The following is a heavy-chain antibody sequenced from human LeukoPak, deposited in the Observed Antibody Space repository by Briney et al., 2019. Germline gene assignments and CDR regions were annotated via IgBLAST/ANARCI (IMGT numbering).Heavy chain of an antibody. V-gene: IGHV4-59*01. CDR3: AREATGYYDSSGYYHDAFDI. CDR1: GGSISSYY. J-gene: IGHJ3*02. CDR2: IYYSGTT. D-gene: IGHD3-22*01. Sequence: SETLSLTCTVSGGSISSYYWSWIRQPPGKGLEWIGYIYYSGTTNYNPPLKSRVTISVDTSKNQFSLKLSSVTAADTAVYYCAREATGYYDSSGYYHDAFDIWGQGTMVTVSS.